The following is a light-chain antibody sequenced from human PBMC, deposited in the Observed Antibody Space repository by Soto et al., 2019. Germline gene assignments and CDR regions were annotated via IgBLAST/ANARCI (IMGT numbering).Light chain of an antibody. CDR1: QGISDF. J-gene: IGKJ5*01. CDR2: DAS. Sequence: DSQITQSPSSLSASVGDRVTITCQASQGISDFLNWYQQKPGRAPKLLIYDASNLEAGVPSRFRGSGSGTDFTFTISRLQPEDIATYYCQQYENLPTFGQGTRLEIK. CDR3: QQYENLPT. V-gene: IGKV1-33*01.